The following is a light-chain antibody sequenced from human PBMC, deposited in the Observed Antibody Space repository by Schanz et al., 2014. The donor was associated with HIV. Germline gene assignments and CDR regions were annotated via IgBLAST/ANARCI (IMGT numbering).Light chain of an antibody. Sequence: NFMLTQPHSVSESPGKTVTMSCTRSSGSIDSHYVQWYQQRPGSAPITVIYKNDQRPSGVPNRFSGSIDSSSNSASLTISNLKTEDEADYFCQSYGFICHYVFGTGTKLTVL. CDR2: KND. V-gene: IGLV6-57*04. CDR1: SGSIDSHY. J-gene: IGLJ1*01. CDR3: QSYGFICHYV.